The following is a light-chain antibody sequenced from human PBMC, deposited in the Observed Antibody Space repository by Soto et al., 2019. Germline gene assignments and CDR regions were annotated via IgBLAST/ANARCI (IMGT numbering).Light chain of an antibody. J-gene: IGLJ1*01. CDR3: CSYAGSYSYV. Sequence: QSVLTQPRSVSGSPGQSVTISCTGTSSDVGGYNYVSWYQQHPGEAPKVILYDVTKRPSRVPDRFSGSKSGNTASLTISGLQAEDEADYYCCSYAGSYSYVFGTGTKVTVL. V-gene: IGLV2-11*01. CDR1: SSDVGGYNY. CDR2: DVT.